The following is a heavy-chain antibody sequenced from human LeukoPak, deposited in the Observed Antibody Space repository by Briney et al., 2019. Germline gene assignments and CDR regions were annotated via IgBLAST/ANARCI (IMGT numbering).Heavy chain of an antibody. J-gene: IGHJ4*02. CDR2: IYYSGST. D-gene: IGHD3-10*01. V-gene: IGHV4-59*01. CDR1: GGSISSYY. CDR3: AGAGVLWFGELLRTPYFDY. Sequence: SETLSLTCTVSGGSISSYYWSWIRQPPGKGLEWIGYIYYSGSTNYNPSLKSRVTISVDTSKNQFSLKLSSVTAADTAVYYCAGAGVLWFGELLRTPYFDYWGQGTLVTVSS.